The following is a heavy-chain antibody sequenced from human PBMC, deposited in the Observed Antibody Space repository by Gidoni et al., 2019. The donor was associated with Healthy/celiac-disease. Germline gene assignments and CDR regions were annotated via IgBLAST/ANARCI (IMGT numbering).Heavy chain of an antibody. J-gene: IGHJ5*02. D-gene: IGHD4-17*01. CDR3: ARSYDYGGWFDP. CDR1: GGSISIYY. V-gene: IGHV4-59*01. Sequence: QVQLQESGPGLVKPSETLSLTCTVSGGSISIYYWSWIRQPPGKGLEWIGYIYYSGRTNYNPSLKSRVTISVDTSKNQFSLKLSSVTAADTAVYYCARSYDYGGWFDPWGQGTLVTVSS. CDR2: IYYSGRT.